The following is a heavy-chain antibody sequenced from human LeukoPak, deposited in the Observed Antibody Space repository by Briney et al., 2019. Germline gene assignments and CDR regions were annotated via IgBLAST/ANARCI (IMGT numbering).Heavy chain of an antibody. CDR1: GFTVSINY. CDR2: ISSSGANV. J-gene: IGHJ4*02. V-gene: IGHV3-48*03. CDR3: ASRPGFTDY. Sequence: GGSLRLSCAASGFTVSINYMNWVRQAPGKGLEWVSYISSSGANVFYSDSVKGRFTISRDNAKNSLYLQMNSLRAEDTAVYYCASRPGFTDYWGQGTLVTVSS.